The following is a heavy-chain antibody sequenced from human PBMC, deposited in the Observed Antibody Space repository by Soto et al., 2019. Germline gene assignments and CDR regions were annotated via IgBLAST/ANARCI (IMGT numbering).Heavy chain of an antibody. Sequence: GXSLRHSFAASEFAYSGYSINWVTQAPGKGLEWVSYISSSSTIYYADSVKGRFTISRDNAKNSLYLQMNSLRAEDTAVYYCAREYCSSTSCLNWFDPWGQGTLVTVSS. J-gene: IGHJ5*02. CDR3: AREYCSSTSCLNWFDP. V-gene: IGHV3-48*01. CDR1: EFAYSGYS. D-gene: IGHD2-2*01. CDR2: ISSSSTI.